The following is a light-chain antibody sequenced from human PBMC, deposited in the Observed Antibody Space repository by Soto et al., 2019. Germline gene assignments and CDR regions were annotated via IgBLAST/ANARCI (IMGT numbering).Light chain of an antibody. V-gene: IGLV1-44*01. CDR3: AVWDESLSGRV. CDR2: INN. Sequence: QSVLTQPPSASGTPGQRVTISCSGSSSNIGSHTVNWYQQLPGTAPKLLIYINNQRPSEVPDRFSGSKSGTSASLAISGLQSEDEADYYCAVWDESLSGRVLGGGTKLTVL. CDR1: SSNIGSHT. J-gene: IGLJ2*01.